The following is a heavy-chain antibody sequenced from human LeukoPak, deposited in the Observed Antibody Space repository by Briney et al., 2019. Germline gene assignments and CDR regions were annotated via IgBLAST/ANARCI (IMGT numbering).Heavy chain of an antibody. J-gene: IGHJ4*02. CDR1: GFTFSSYE. CDR2: ISSSGSTI. D-gene: IGHD3-10*01. Sequence: GGSLRLSCAASGFTFSSYEMNWVRQAPGKGLEWVSYISSSGSTIYYAGSVKGRFTISRDSAKNSLYLQMNSLRAEDTAVYYCARGLYGSGSYSTFGYWGQGTLVTVSS. CDR3: ARGLYGSGSYSTFGY. V-gene: IGHV3-48*03.